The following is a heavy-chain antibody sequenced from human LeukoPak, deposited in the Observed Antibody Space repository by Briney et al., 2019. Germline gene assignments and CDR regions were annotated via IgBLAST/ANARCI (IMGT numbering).Heavy chain of an antibody. J-gene: IGHJ3*02. CDR1: GDSISSGDYY. V-gene: IGHV4-61*02. Sequence: PSQTLSLTCTVSGDSISSGDYYWSWIPPPAGKGLEWIGRISGSGSTNYNPSLKSRVTISVDTSKNQFSLKLSSVTAADTAVYFCARGPYSYDSSGAFDIWGQGTMVTVSS. CDR3: ARGPYSYDSSGAFDI. D-gene: IGHD3-22*01. CDR2: ISGSGST.